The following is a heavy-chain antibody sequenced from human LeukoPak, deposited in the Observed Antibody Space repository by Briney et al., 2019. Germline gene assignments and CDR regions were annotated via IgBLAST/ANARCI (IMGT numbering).Heavy chain of an antibody. D-gene: IGHD2-21*02. V-gene: IGHV4-59*12. CDR2: VHYGGST. J-gene: IGHJ4*02. Sequence: PSETLSLTCTVSGVSISNYYWSWIRQSPGKGLQWIAYVHYGGSTNYNPSLKSRVTISLHTSKNQFSLKLSSVTAADTAVYYCAGGLATAVPVYDYWGQGTLVTVS. CDR3: AGGLATAVPVYDY. CDR1: GVSISNYY.